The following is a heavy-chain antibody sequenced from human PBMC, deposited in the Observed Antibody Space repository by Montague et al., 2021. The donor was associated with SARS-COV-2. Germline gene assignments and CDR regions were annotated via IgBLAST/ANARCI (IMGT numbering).Heavy chain of an antibody. J-gene: IGHJ4*02. CDR1: GFTFSSYA. CDR3: ARSLVVVRSYYFDF. D-gene: IGHD2-15*01. CDR2: ISGSGDST. V-gene: IGHV3-23*01. Sequence: SLRLSCAASGFTFSSYAMSWVRQAPGKGLKWVSAISGSGDSTYYADSVKGRFSISRDDSKNTLSLQMNSLRAEDTAVYYCARSLVVVRSYYFDFWGQGTLATVSS.